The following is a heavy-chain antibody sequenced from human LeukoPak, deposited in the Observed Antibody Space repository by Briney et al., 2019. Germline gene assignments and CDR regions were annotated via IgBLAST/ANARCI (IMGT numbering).Heavy chain of an antibody. D-gene: IGHD5-12*01. V-gene: IGHV4-61*01. CDR1: GASVNSGSSY. CDR2: IYYSGIT. J-gene: IGHJ4*02. CDR3: ARDSRGHSGYDLDY. Sequence: PSETLSLTCTVSGASVNSGSSYWSWIRQPPGKGLEWVGYIYYSGITNYNPSLKSRVTMSVDTSKNQFSLKLSSVTAADTAIYYCARDSRGHSGYDLDYWGQGTLVTVSS.